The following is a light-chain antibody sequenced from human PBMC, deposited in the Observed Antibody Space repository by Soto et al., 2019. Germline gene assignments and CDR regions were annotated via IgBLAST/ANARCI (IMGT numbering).Light chain of an antibody. V-gene: IGKV3-15*01. CDR2: GAS. Sequence: EIVMTQSPATLSVSPGERATLSCRASQSVSSNLAWYQQKPGQAPRLLIYGASTRATGIPARFSGSGSGTEFTLTISSLQSEDCAVYYCQQYNKWPMYTFGQGTKVEIK. CDR3: QQYNKWPMYT. CDR1: QSVSSN. J-gene: IGKJ2*01.